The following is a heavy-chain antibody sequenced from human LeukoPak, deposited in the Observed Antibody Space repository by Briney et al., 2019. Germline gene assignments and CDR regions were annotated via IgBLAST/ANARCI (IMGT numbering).Heavy chain of an antibody. J-gene: IGHJ4*02. Sequence: ASVKVSCKASGYTFTSYGISWVRQAPGQGLEWMGWISAYNGNTNYAQKLQGRATMTTDTSTSTAYMELRSLRSDDTAVYYCARDWGTMIVVDTGVFDYWGQGTLVTASS. D-gene: IGHD3-22*01. V-gene: IGHV1-18*01. CDR3: ARDWGTMIVVDTGVFDY. CDR2: ISAYNGNT. CDR1: GYTFTSYG.